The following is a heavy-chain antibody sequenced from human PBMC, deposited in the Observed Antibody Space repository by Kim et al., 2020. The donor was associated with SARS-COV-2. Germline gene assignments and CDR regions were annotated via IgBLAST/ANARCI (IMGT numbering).Heavy chain of an antibody. CDR1: GGSVSSGSYY. CDR2: IYYSGST. CDR3: ARERYYYGSRYDY. D-gene: IGHD3-10*01. V-gene: IGHV4-61*01. J-gene: IGHJ4*02. Sequence: SETLSLTCTVSGGSVSSGSYYWSWIRQPPGKGLEWIGYIYYSGSTNYNPSLKSRVTISVDTSKNQFSLKLSSVTAADTAVYYCARERYYYGSRYDYWGQGTLVTVSS.